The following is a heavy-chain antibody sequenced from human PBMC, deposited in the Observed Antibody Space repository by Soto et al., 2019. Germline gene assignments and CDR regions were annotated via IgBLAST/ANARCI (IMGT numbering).Heavy chain of an antibody. D-gene: IGHD7-27*01. CDR1: GFSPSTSGVG. CDR2: IYWDDDK. CDR3: AHSLIPNWGSRGAFDY. Sequence: QITLKESGPPLVKPTQTLALTCTFSGFSPSTSGVGVGWIRQPPGKALEWLALIYWDDDKRYSPSLKSRLTITKDTSKNQVVLTMTNMDPVDTATYYCAHSLIPNWGSRGAFDYWGQGTLVTVSS. J-gene: IGHJ4*02. V-gene: IGHV2-5*02.